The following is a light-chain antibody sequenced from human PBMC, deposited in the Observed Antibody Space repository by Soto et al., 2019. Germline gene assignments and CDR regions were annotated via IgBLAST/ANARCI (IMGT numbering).Light chain of an antibody. Sequence: DIQMTQSLSSLSASVGDRVTITCRASPSIGTYLNWYQHKLGKAPKLLIYAASSLQGGVPSRFTGSGSGTDFTLTINSLQPEDFATYLCQQSYSIPITFGQGTRLEIK. CDR1: PSIGTY. CDR3: QQSYSIPIT. CDR2: AAS. V-gene: IGKV1-39*01. J-gene: IGKJ5*01.